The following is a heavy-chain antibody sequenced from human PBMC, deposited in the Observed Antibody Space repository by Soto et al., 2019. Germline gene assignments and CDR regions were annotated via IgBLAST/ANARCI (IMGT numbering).Heavy chain of an antibody. CDR3: ARDLSMVERRETHNYFDY. J-gene: IGHJ4*02. CDR2: TYYRSKWYN. Sequence: KQSQTLSLTCAISGDSVSSNSAAWNWIRQSPSRGLEWLGRTYYRSKWYNDYAVSVKSRITINPDTSKNQFSLQLNSVTPEDTAVYYCARDLSMVERRETHNYFDYWGQGTLVTVSS. D-gene: IGHD1-1*01. CDR1: GDSVSSNSAA. V-gene: IGHV6-1*01.